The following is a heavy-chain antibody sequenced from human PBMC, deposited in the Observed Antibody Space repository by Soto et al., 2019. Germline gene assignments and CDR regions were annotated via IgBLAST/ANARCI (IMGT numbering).Heavy chain of an antibody. J-gene: IGHJ3*02. CDR1: GFTFSSYA. CDR3: AKGETYLAFHI. Sequence: PGGSLRLSCAASGFTFSSYAMSWVRLTPGKGLEWVSGISVSGDNTYCADSVKGRFTISRDNSKNTLYLQMNSLRAEDTAMYYCAKGETYLAFHIWGQGTRVTVSS. CDR2: ISVSGDNT. D-gene: IGHD1-26*01. V-gene: IGHV3-23*01.